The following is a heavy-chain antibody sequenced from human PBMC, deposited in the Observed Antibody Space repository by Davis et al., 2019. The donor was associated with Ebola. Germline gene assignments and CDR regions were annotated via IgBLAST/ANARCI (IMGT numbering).Heavy chain of an antibody. V-gene: IGHV4-4*02. CDR3: ARGAAGIMGWFDP. CDR1: GGSISSNYW. CDR2: VYHSEST. Sequence: SETLSLTCAVSGGSISSNYWWTWVRQPPGKGLEWIGEVYHSESTNYNPSLKSRVTISVDTSNNQFPLSLNSVTAADTAVYYCARGAAGIMGWFDPWGQGTLVTVSS. D-gene: IGHD6-13*01. J-gene: IGHJ5*02.